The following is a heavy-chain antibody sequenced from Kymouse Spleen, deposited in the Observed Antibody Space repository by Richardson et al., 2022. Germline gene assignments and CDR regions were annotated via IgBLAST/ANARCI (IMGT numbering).Heavy chain of an antibody. CDR3: ARDQGLELPNYFDY. Sequence: QVQLVESGGGVVQPGRSLRLSCAASGFTFSSYGMHWVRQAPGKGLEWVAVIWYDGSNKYYADSVKGRFTISRDNSKNTLYLQMNSLRAEDTAVYYCARDQGLELPNYFDYWGQGTLVTVSS. CDR1: GFTFSSYG. V-gene: IGHV3-33*01. J-gene: IGHJ4*02. CDR2: IWYDGSNK. D-gene: IGHD1-7*01.